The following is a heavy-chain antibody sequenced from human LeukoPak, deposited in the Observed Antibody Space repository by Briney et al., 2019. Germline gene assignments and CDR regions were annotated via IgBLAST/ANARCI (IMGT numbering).Heavy chain of an antibody. CDR1: GFTFSSYE. CDR3: ARDDLLHRNWFDP. Sequence: GGSLRLSCAASGFTFSSYEMNWVRQAPGKGLEWVSYISSSGSTIYYADSVKGRFTISRDNAKNSLYLQMNSLRVEDTAFYYCARDDLLHRNWFDPWGQGTLVTVSS. V-gene: IGHV3-48*03. CDR2: ISSSGSTI. D-gene: IGHD3-22*01. J-gene: IGHJ5*02.